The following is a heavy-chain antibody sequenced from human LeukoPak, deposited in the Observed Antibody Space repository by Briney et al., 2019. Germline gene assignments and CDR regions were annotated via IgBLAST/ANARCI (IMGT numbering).Heavy chain of an antibody. V-gene: IGHV3-30-3*01. CDR2: ISYDGSNK. CDR3: ARSRIAVAGVYYYYGMDV. CDR1: GFMFSSYA. D-gene: IGHD6-19*01. Sequence: PGGSLRLSCAASGFMFSSYAMHWVRRAPGKGLEWVAVISYDGSNKYYADSVKGQFTISRDNSKNTLYLQMNSLRAEDTAVYYCARSRIAVAGVYYYYGMDVWGQGTTVTVSS. J-gene: IGHJ6*02.